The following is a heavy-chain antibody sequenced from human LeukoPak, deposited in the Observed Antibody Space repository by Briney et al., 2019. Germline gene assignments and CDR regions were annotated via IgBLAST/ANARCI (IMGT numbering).Heavy chain of an antibody. CDR2: MNPNSGNT. V-gene: IGHV1-8*01. D-gene: IGHD2-15*01. Sequence: VASVKVSCKASGYTFTSYDINWVRQATGQGLEWMGWMNPNSGNTGYAQKFQGRVTMTRNTSISTAYMELSSLRSEDTAVYYCARVPNDYCSGGSCYRDAFDIWGQGTMVTVSS. J-gene: IGHJ3*02. CDR3: ARVPNDYCSGGSCYRDAFDI. CDR1: GYTFTSYD.